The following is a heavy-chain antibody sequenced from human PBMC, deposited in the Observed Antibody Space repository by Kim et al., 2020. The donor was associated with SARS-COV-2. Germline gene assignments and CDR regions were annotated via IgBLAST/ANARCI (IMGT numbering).Heavy chain of an antibody. Sequence: GESLKISCKGSGYSFTSYWIRWVRQMPGKGLEWMGRIDPSDSYTNYSPSFQGHVTISADKSISTAYLQWSSLKASDTAMYYCARGQQWLSNNWYFDLWGRGTLVTVSS. J-gene: IGHJ2*01. CDR2: IDPSDSYT. CDR3: ARGQQWLSNNWYFDL. CDR1: GYSFTSYW. D-gene: IGHD6-19*01. V-gene: IGHV5-10-1*01.